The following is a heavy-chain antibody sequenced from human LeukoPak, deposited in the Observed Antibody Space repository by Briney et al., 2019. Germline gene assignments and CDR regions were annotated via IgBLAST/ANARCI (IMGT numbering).Heavy chain of an antibody. V-gene: IGHV3-21*01. J-gene: IGHJ4*02. CDR3: ARDLSVYYTSSISTPKYFDY. CDR2: ISGSSNYI. D-gene: IGHD3-22*01. CDR1: GFPFSSYS. Sequence: PGGSLRLSCAASGFPFSSYSMDWVRQAPGKGLEWVSSISGSSNYIFYADSVRGRSTISRDNAKNSLFLQMNSLRAEDTAVYYCARDLSVYYTSSISTPKYFDYWGQGTLVTVSS.